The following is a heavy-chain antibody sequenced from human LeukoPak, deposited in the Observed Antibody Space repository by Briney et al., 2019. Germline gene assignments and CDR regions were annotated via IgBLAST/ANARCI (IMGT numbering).Heavy chain of an antibody. J-gene: IGHJ4*02. D-gene: IGHD5-18*01. Sequence: SETLSLTCAVYGGSFSGYYWSWIRQPPGKGLEWIGEINHSGSTNYNPSLKSRVTISVDTSKNQFSLKLSSVTAADTAVYYCARNRDGIRIRDWGQGTLVTVSS. CDR2: INHSGST. CDR1: GGSFSGYY. V-gene: IGHV4-34*01. CDR3: ARNRDGIRIRD.